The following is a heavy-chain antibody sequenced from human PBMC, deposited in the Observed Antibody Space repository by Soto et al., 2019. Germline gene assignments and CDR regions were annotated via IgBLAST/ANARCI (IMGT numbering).Heavy chain of an antibody. CDR1: GYTFTSYA. D-gene: IGHD3-3*01. V-gene: IGHV1-3*01. Sequence: ASVKVSCKASGYTFTSYAMHWVRQAPGQRLEWMGWINAGNGNTKYSPKFQGRVTITRDTSASTAYMELSSLRSEDTAVYYCARDLTHDFWSGYDHYFDYWGQGTLVTVSS. J-gene: IGHJ4*02. CDR3: ARDLTHDFWSGYDHYFDY. CDR2: INAGNGNT.